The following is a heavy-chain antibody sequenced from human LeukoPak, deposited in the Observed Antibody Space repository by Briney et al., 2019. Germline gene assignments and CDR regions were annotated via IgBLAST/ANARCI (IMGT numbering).Heavy chain of an antibody. V-gene: IGHV1-8*02. D-gene: IGHD2-2*01. J-gene: IGHJ5*02. CDR3: ARGVVPAAPAIGFDP. Sequence: ASVKVSCXASGYTFTSYDINWVRQATGQGLEWMGWMNPNSGNTGYAQKFQGRVTMTRNTSISTAYMELSSLRSEDTAVYYCARGVVPAAPAIGFDPWGQGTLVTVSS. CDR1: GYTFTSYD. CDR2: MNPNSGNT.